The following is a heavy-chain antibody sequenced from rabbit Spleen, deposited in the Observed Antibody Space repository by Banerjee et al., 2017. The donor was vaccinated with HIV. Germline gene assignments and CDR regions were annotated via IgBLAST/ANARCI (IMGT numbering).Heavy chain of an antibody. D-gene: IGHD4-2*01. Sequence: QSLEESGGDLVKPGASLTLTCTASGFTISGRYYICWVRQAPGKGLEWIACIGANTGNIYYASWAKGRFTISKTSSTTVTLQMTSLTAADTATYFCVKTYVGYDDTNFWGPGTLVTVS. CDR3: VKTYVGYDDTNF. CDR1: GFTISGRYY. CDR2: IGANTGNI. J-gene: IGHJ4*01. V-gene: IGHV1S40*01.